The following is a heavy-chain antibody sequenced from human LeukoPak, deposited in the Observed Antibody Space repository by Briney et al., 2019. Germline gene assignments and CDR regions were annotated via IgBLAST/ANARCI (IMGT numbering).Heavy chain of an antibody. V-gene: IGHV3-23*01. CDR3: AKDQRWESPHYLDS. D-gene: IGHD1-26*01. CDR1: GFTFSSSA. J-gene: IGHJ4*02. Sequence: GGSLRLSCAASGFTFSSSAMSWVRQVPGKGLEWVSGISASGGSTYYADSVRGRFTISRDNSKNTLYVQMNSLRDEDTAVYYYAKDQRWESPHYLDSWGQGTLVTVSS. CDR2: ISASGGST.